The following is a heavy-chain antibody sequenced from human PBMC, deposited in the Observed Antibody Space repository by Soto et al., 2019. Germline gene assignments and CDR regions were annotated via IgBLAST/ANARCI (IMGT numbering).Heavy chain of an antibody. D-gene: IGHD3-3*01. CDR2: IVVGSGNT. Sequence: SVKVSCKASGFTFTSSAVQWVRQARGQRLEWIGWIVVGSGNTNYAQKFQERVTITRDMSTSTAYMELSSLRSEDTAVYYCAAAHYDFWSGPAADYYGMDVWGQGTTVTVSS. CDR1: GFTFTSSA. CDR3: AAAHYDFWSGPAADYYGMDV. J-gene: IGHJ6*02. V-gene: IGHV1-58*01.